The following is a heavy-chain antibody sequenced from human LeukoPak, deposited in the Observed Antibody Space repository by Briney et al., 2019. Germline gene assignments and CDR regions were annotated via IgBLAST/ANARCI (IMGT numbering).Heavy chain of an antibody. Sequence: GGSLRLSCAASGFTFSSYAMSWVRQAPGKGLEWVSAISGSGGSTYYADSVKGRFTISRDNSKNTLYLQMNSLRAEDTAVYYCAKNVKYCSSTSCLSYYYYYMDVWGKGTTVTVSS. CDR3: AKNVKYCSSTSCLSYYYYYMDV. CDR2: ISGSGGST. J-gene: IGHJ6*03. D-gene: IGHD2-2*01. V-gene: IGHV3-23*01. CDR1: GFTFSSYA.